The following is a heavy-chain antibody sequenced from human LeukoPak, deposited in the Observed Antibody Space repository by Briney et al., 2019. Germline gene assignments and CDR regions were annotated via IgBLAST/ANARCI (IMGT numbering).Heavy chain of an antibody. J-gene: IGHJ4*02. CDR2: IYHSGST. V-gene: IGHV4-30-2*01. CDR3: AREEGSKTFDY. D-gene: IGHD1-26*01. Sequence: SQTLSLTCAISGGSISSGGYSWSWIRQPPGKGLEWIGYIYHSGSTYYNPSLKSRVTISVDRSKNQFSLKLSSVTAADTAVYYCAREEGSKTFDYWGQGTLVTVSS. CDR1: GGSISSGGYS.